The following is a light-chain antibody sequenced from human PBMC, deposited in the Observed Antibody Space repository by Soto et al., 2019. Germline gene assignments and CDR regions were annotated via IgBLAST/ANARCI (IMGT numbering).Light chain of an antibody. CDR2: HDT. Sequence: SYELTQPPSVSVSPGQTASITCSGDKLGDKYACWYQQKPGQSPVVVIYHDTKRPSGIPERFSGSNSGNTVTLTISGTQAMDEADYYCQTWDSSTAHYVFGTGTKLTVL. CDR1: KLGDKY. V-gene: IGLV3-1*01. J-gene: IGLJ1*01. CDR3: QTWDSSTAHYV.